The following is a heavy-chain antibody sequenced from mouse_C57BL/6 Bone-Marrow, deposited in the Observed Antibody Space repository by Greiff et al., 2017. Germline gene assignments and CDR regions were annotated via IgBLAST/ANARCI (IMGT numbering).Heavy chain of an antibody. D-gene: IGHD1-1*01. CDR1: GYTFTDYY. V-gene: IGHV1-26*01. CDR2: INPNNGGT. J-gene: IGHJ2*01. Sequence: EVQLQQSGPELVKPGASVKISCKASGYTFTDYYMNWVKQSHGKSLEWIGDINPNNGGTSYNQKFKGKATLTVDTSSSTAYMELRSLTSEDSAVYYCARQEDYYGSSYDYFDYWGQGTTLTVSS. CDR3: ARQEDYYGSSYDYFDY.